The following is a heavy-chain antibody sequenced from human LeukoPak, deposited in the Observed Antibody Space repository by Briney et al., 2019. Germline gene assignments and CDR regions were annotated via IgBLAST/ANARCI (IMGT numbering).Heavy chain of an antibody. V-gene: IGHV1-8*01. CDR3: ARTSSSYCGGDCYRLDWFDP. J-gene: IGHJ5*02. CDR1: GYTFTCYD. D-gene: IGHD2-21*02. Sequence: ASVKVSCKASGYTFTCYDINWVRQATGQGLEWMGWMKPNSGNTGYAQKFQGRVTMTRNTSISTAYMELSSLRSEDTAVYYCARTSSSYCGGDCYRLDWFDPWGQGTLVTVSS. CDR2: MKPNSGNT.